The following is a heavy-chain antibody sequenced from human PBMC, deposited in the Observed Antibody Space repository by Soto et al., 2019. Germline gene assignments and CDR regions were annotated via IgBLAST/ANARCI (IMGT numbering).Heavy chain of an antibody. CDR2: INSDGSVS. CDR3: ARGDCVGGPCYSLAGSFYYYMDV. CDR1: GFTFSNYW. V-gene: IGHV3-74*01. Sequence: EVQLVESGGDLVQPGGSLRLSCAASGFTFSNYWMYWVRQAPGKGLVWVSRINSDGSVSSYADSVKGRLTISRDNVKNILYLQMDSLRAEDTAVYYCARGDCVGGPCYSLAGSFYYYMDVWGKGTTVTVFS. D-gene: IGHD2-15*01. J-gene: IGHJ6*03.